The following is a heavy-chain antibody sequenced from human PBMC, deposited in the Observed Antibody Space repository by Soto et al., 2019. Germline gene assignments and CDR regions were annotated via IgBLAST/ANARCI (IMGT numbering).Heavy chain of an antibody. J-gene: IGHJ4*02. CDR1: GGSISSYY. V-gene: IGHV4-59*01. Sequence: SETLSLTCTVSGGSISSYYWSWIRQPPGKGLEWIGYIYYSGSTNYNPSLKSRVTISVDTSKNQFSLKLSSVTAADTAVYYCATYSSSWQTETYFDYWGQGTLVTVSS. CDR2: IYYSGST. CDR3: ATYSSSWQTETYFDY. D-gene: IGHD6-13*01.